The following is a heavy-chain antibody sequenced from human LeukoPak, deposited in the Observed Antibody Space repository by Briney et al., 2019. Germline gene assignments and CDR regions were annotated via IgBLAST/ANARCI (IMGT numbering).Heavy chain of an antibody. CDR2: INPSGGST. V-gene: IGHV1-46*01. J-gene: IGHJ3*02. CDR3: ARGLAQYDFWSGYHAFDI. D-gene: IGHD3-3*01. CDR1: GYTFTSYY. Sequence: ASVKVSCKASGYTFTSYYMHWVRQAPGQGLEWMGIINPSGGSTSYAQKFQGRVTMTRDTSTSTVYMELSSLRSEDTAVYYCARGLAQYDFWSGYHAFDIWGQGTMVTVSS.